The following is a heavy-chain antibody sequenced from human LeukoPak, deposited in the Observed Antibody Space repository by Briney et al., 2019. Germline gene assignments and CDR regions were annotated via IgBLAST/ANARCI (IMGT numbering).Heavy chain of an antibody. J-gene: IGHJ5*02. D-gene: IGHD1-26*01. CDR1: GGAIGRYH. CDR3: ATQGIYSGGYSYLFDP. CDR2: IYYSGIT. Sequence: SETLSLTCAVSGGAIGRYHWSGIRQPPGKGPEWIAYIYYSGITNYNPSLKSRASISVDTSKNLCSLRLSSVTAADTAVYYCATQGIYSGGYSYLFDPWGLGTLVTVSS. V-gene: IGHV4-59*08.